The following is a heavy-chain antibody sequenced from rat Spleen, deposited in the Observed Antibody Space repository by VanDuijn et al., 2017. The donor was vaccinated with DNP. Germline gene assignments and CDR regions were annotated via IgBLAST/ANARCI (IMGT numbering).Heavy chain of an antibody. CDR3: VRPDYYDGSYPRY. D-gene: IGHD1-12*02. V-gene: IGHV5-19*01. CDR2: ISLSGGST. J-gene: IGHJ2*01. Sequence: EVQLVESGGGLVQPGRSLKLSCAASGFTFSNYDMAWVRQAPTKGLEWVASISLSGGSTYYPDSVKGRFTISRDNAKSSLYLQMNSLKSEDTATYYCVRPDYYDGSYPRYWGQGVMVTVSS. CDR1: GFTFSNYD.